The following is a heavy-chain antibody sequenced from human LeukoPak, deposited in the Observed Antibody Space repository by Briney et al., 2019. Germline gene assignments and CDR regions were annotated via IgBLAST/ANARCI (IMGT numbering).Heavy chain of an antibody. CDR3: ARDMGVARITAAGTYFDY. J-gene: IGHJ4*02. CDR2: NYSGGYT. V-gene: IGHV3-66*01. Sequence: GGSLRLSCAASGFTVSSNYMSWVRQAPGKGLEWVSVNYSGGYTYYAGSVKGRFTISRDNSKNTLYLQMNSLRAEDTAVYYCARDMGVARITAAGTYFDYWGQGTLVTVSP. CDR1: GFTVSSNY. D-gene: IGHD6-13*01.